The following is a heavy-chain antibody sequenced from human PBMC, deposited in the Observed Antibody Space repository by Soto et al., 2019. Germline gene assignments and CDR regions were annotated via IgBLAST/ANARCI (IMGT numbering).Heavy chain of an antibody. V-gene: IGHV3-30*18. Sequence: QVQLVESGGGVVQPGRSLRLSCAASGFTFSSYGMHWVRQAPGKGLEWVAAISYDGANKYYADSVKGRFTISRDNSKNTLCVQMNSLRAEDTAVYSCTKRLWFGESPDYWGQGSLGTVSS. CDR2: ISYDGANK. CDR3: TKRLWFGESPDY. D-gene: IGHD3-10*01. J-gene: IGHJ4*02. CDR1: GFTFSSYG.